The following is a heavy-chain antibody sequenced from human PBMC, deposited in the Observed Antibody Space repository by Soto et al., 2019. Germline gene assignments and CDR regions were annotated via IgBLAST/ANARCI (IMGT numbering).Heavy chain of an antibody. CDR1: GGTFSSYA. D-gene: IGHD5-18*01. CDR3: ARGRGGIQLWWIDY. V-gene: IGHV1-69*01. J-gene: IGHJ4*02. Sequence: QVQLMQSGAEVKKPGSSVKVSCKASGGTFSSYAISWVRQAPGQGLEWMGGIIPIFGTANYAQKFQGRVTITADESTSTAYMELSSLRSEDTAVYYCARGRGGIQLWWIDYWGQGTLVTVSS. CDR2: IIPIFGTA.